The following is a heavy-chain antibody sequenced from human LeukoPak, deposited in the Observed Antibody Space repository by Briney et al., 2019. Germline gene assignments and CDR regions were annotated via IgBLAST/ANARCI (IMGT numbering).Heavy chain of an antibody. Sequence: GASVKVSCKASGGTFSSYAINWVRQAPGQGLEWMGGIIPIFGTANYAQKFQGRVTITADKSTYTAYMELNSLRSEDTAVYYCAKYNQYSSGWFDNWFDPWGQGTLVTVSS. J-gene: IGHJ5*02. CDR2: IIPIFGTA. CDR1: GGTFSSYA. CDR3: AKYNQYSSGWFDNWFDP. D-gene: IGHD6-19*01. V-gene: IGHV1-69*06.